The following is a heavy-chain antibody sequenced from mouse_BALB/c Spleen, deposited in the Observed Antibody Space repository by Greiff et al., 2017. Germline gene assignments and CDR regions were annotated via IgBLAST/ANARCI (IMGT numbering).Heavy chain of an antibody. Sequence: QVQLKESGAELAKPGASVKMSCKASGYTFTSYWMHWVKQRPGQGLEWIGYINPSTGYTEYNQKFKDKATLTADKSSSTAYMQLSSLTSEDSAVYYCARERGYYYGSSWGQGTTLTVSS. V-gene: IGHV1-7*01. J-gene: IGHJ2*01. D-gene: IGHD1-1*01. CDR1: GYTFTSYW. CDR2: INPSTGYT. CDR3: ARERGYYYGSS.